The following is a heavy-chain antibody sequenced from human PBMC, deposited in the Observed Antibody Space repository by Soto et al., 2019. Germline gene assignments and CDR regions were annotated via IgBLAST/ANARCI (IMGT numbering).Heavy chain of an antibody. V-gene: IGHV3-21*01. D-gene: IGHD3-10*01. CDR1: GFNFFTYT. CDR2: ISGDGNYK. Sequence: GGSLRLSCAASGFNFFTYTMDWVRQAPGKGLEWVSSISGDGNYKYYARSVRGRFTISRDNAKNSLYLHMNSLYAEDTAVYYCARDGSGSYSYYYYGMDVWGQGTTVTVAS. J-gene: IGHJ6*02. CDR3: ARDGSGSYSYYYYGMDV.